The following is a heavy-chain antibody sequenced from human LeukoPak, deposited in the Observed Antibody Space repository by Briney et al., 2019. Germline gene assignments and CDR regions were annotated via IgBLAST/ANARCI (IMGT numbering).Heavy chain of an antibody. CDR3: ATEYYDILTGYCNY. CDR1: GFTFSSYE. D-gene: IGHD3-9*01. Sequence: GGSLRLSCAASGFTFSSYEMNWVRQAPGKGLEWVSYISSSGSTIYYADSVKGRFTISRDNAKNSLYLQMNSLRAEDTAVYYCATEYYDILTGYCNYWGQGTLVTVSS. V-gene: IGHV3-48*03. CDR2: ISSSGSTI. J-gene: IGHJ4*02.